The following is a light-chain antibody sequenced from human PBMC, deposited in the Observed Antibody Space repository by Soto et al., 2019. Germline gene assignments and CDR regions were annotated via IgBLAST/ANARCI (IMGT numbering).Light chain of an antibody. CDR1: SSDVGAYNY. J-gene: IGLJ1*01. V-gene: IGLV2-14*01. Sequence: LTQPASVSGSPGQSITISCTGSSSDVGAYNYVSWYLQHPGKAPKLLIYGVGNRPSGVSARFSGSKSGDTASLTISGLQAEDEADYYCSSYAHGSIYVFGTGTKVTVL. CDR3: SSYAHGSIYV. CDR2: GVG.